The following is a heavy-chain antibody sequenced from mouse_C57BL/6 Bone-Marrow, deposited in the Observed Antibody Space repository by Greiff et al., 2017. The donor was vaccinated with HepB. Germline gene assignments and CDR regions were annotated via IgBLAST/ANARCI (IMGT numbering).Heavy chain of an antibody. D-gene: IGHD2-5*01. V-gene: IGHV3-1*01. J-gene: IGHJ4*01. CDR1: GYSITSGYD. CDR2: ISYSGST. Sequence: VQLQQSGPGMVKPSQSLSLTCTVTGYSITSGYDWHWIRHFPGNKLEWMGYISYSGSTNYNPSLKSRISITHDTSKNHFFLKLNSVTTEDTATYYCAILGYSNYDYAMDYWGQGTSVTVSS. CDR3: AILGYSNYDYAMDY.